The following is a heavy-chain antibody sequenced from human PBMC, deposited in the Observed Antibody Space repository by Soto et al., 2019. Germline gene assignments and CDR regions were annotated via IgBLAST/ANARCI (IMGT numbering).Heavy chain of an antibody. CDR3: ARDDIPGISVSIYGMDV. J-gene: IGHJ6*02. Sequence: PGGSLRLSCAASGFTFNNYGMHWVRQAPGKGLGWVAVIWYDGTNKYYADSVKGRFTISRDNSKNTLYLQMNSLRADDTAVYFCARDDIPGISVSIYGMDVWGQGTTVTVS. D-gene: IGHD6-19*01. CDR2: IWYDGTNK. CDR1: GFTFNNYG. V-gene: IGHV3-33*01.